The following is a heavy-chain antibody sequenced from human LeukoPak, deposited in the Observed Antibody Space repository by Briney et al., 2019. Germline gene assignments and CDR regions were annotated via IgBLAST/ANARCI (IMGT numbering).Heavy chain of an antibody. V-gene: IGHV3-53*01. Sequence: SGGSLRLSRAASGFSFSNSAMSWVRQAPGKGLEWVSVIYSGGSTYYADSVKGRFTISRDNSKNTLYLQMNSLRAEDTAVYYCARVKQWDYYYGMDVWGQGTTVTVSS. CDR2: IYSGGST. J-gene: IGHJ6*02. CDR3: ARVKQWDYYYGMDV. D-gene: IGHD6-19*01. CDR1: GFSFSNSA.